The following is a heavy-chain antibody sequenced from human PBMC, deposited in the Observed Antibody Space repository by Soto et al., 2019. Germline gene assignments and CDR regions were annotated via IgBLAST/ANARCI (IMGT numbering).Heavy chain of an antibody. D-gene: IGHD4-17*01. J-gene: IGHJ3*02. CDR1: GGSFSGYY. Sequence: SETLSLTCAVYGGSFSGYYWSWIRQPPGKGLEWIGEINHSGSTNYNPSLKSRVTISVDTSKNQFSLKLSSVTAADTAVYYCATGSSDYGDKYDAFDIWGQGTMVTVSS. CDR3: ATGSSDYGDKYDAFDI. CDR2: INHSGST. V-gene: IGHV4-34*01.